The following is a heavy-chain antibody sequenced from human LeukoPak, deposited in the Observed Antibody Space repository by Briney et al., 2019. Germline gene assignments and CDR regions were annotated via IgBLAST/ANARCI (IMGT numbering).Heavy chain of an antibody. J-gene: IGHJ4*02. V-gene: IGHV3-30*04. Sequence: GGSPRLSCAASGFTFKSYAMYWVRQAPGKGLEWVDVISYDGTNKYYADSVKGRFTISRDNSKNTLYLQMNSLRAEDTAVYYCASLDIAAAGTHYDYWGQGTLVTVSS. CDR1: GFTFKSYA. CDR3: ASLDIAAAGTHYDY. D-gene: IGHD6-13*01. CDR2: ISYDGTNK.